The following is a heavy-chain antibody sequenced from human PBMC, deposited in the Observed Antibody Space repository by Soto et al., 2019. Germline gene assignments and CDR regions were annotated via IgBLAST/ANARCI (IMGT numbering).Heavy chain of an antibody. D-gene: IGHD6-13*01. V-gene: IGHV3-66*01. CDR1: GFTVSGNY. J-gene: IGHJ4*02. CDR3: ARGGFAAVTGTLDY. CDR2: IYSGGGT. Sequence: EVQLVGSGGGLVQPGGSLRLSCAASGFTVSGNYMTWVRQAPGKGLEWVSVIYSGGGTYYADSVKGRFIISTDNSKNTLYLQMNSLRADETGLYFCARGGFAAVTGTLDYWGQGTLVTVSS.